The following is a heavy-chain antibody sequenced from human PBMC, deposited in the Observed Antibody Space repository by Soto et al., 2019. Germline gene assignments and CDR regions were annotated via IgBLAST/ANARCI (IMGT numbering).Heavy chain of an antibody. V-gene: IGHV3-30*18. J-gene: IGHJ2*01. CDR2: ISYDGSNK. Sequence: GGSLRLSCAASGFTFSSYGMHWVRQAPGKGLEWVAVISYDGSNKYYADSVKGRFTISRDNSKNTLYLPMNSLRAEDTAVYYCAKARPSVNWNYAPEYFELWGRGTLVTVSS. CDR3: AKARPSVNWNYAPEYFEL. D-gene: IGHD1-7*01. CDR1: GFTFSSYG.